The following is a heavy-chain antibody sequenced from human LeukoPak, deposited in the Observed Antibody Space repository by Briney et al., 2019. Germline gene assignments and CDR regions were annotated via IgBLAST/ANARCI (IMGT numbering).Heavy chain of an antibody. V-gene: IGHV1-69*06. J-gene: IGHJ4*02. D-gene: IGHD6-19*01. CDR2: IIPIFGTA. CDR1: GGTFSSYA. Sequence: SVKVSCKASGGTFSSYAISWVRQAPGQGLEWMGGIIPIFGTANYAQKFQGRVTITAGKSTSTAYMELSSLRSEDTAVYYCARRRGWPRYYFDYWGQGTLVTVSS. CDR3: ARRRGWPRYYFDY.